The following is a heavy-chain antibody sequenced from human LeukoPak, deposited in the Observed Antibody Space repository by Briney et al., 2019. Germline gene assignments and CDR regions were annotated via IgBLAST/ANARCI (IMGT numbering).Heavy chain of an antibody. V-gene: IGHV3-21*01. J-gene: IGHJ3*01. Sequence: GGSLRLSCAASGFSFSIYSMNWVRQAPGKGLEWVSSIGGSSSSLYYAESVKGRVTISRDNARNSLYLQMNSVRAEDTAVYYCAKEAGQDYGALDAFDVWGQGTMVTVSS. CDR2: IGGSSSSL. D-gene: IGHD4-17*01. CDR3: AKEAGQDYGALDAFDV. CDR1: GFSFSIYS.